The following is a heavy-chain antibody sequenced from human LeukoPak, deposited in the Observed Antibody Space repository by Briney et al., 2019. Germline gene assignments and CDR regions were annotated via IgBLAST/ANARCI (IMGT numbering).Heavy chain of an antibody. J-gene: IGHJ4*02. Sequence: GGSLRLSCAASGFTFSSYAMSWVRQAPGKGLEWVSAISSSGGSRYYADSVKGRFTISRDNAENSLYLQMNSLRVEDTAFYYCARDLAYSRLDYWGQGMLVTVSS. D-gene: IGHD5-18*01. CDR1: GFTFSSYA. V-gene: IGHV3-23*01. CDR3: ARDLAYSRLDY. CDR2: ISSSGGSR.